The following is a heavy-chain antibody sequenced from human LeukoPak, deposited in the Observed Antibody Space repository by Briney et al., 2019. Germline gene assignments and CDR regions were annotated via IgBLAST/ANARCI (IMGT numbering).Heavy chain of an antibody. CDR2: ISSSGSTI. CDR1: GFTFSDYY. CDR3: ARESLTANAFDI. D-gene: IGHD2-21*02. J-gene: IGHJ3*02. Sequence: GGSLRLSCAASGFTFSDYYMSWIRQAPGKGLEWVSYISSSGSTIYYADSVKGRFTISSDNAKNSLYLQMNSLRAEDTAVYYCARESLTANAFDIWGQGTMVTVSS. V-gene: IGHV3-11*01.